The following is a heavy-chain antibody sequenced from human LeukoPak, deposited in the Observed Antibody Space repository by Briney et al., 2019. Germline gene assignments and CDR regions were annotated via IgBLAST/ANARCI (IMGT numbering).Heavy chain of an antibody. Sequence: GGSLRLSCAASGFTFSRYRMNWVRQAPGKALEWVSSISSGNSYISYADSVKGRFTISRDNAANSLYLQMNSLRAEDTAVYYCARGPSYYYDSSGFYYFDYWGQGTLVTVSS. D-gene: IGHD3-22*01. CDR1: GFTFSRYR. J-gene: IGHJ4*02. V-gene: IGHV3-21*01. CDR2: ISSGNSYI. CDR3: ARGPSYYYDSSGFYYFDY.